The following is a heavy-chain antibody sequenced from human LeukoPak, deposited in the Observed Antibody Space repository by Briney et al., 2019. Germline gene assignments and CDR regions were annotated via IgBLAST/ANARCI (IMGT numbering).Heavy chain of an antibody. CDR1: GGSISSYY. Sequence: SETLSLTCTVSGGSISSYYWSWIRQPPGKGLEWIGYIYYSGSTNYNPSLRSRVTISVDTSKNQFSLKLSSVTAADTAVYYCARVKYSSSWYWFDPWGQGTLVAVSS. D-gene: IGHD6-13*01. J-gene: IGHJ5*02. CDR3: ARVKYSSSWYWFDP. V-gene: IGHV4-59*01. CDR2: IYYSGST.